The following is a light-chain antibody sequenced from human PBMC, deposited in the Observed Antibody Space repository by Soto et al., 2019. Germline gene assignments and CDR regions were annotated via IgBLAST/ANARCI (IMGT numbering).Light chain of an antibody. V-gene: IGKV1-33*01. CDR1: QDISNY. CDR3: QQYDNLPFT. J-gene: IGKJ4*01. CDR2: DAS. Sequence: DIPMTQSPSSLSASVGDRVTITCQASQDISNYLNWYQQKPGKAPKLLIYDASNLETGVPSRFSGSGSGTDFTFTISSLQPEDIATYYCQQYDNLPFTFGGGTKVDIK.